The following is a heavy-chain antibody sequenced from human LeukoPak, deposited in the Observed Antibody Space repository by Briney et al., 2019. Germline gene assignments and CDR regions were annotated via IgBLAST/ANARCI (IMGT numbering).Heavy chain of an antibody. CDR2: AYNTGST. V-gene: IGHV4-38-2*01. D-gene: IGHD3-22*01. Sequence: SETLSLTCAVSGYSISSGHYWVWIRQPPGKGLEWTGSAYNTGSTNYHQSLKSRVTISLDTSKNQFSLRLTSVTAADTALYYCASHYYASSGSLFDSWGRGSLVTVSS. CDR1: GYSISSGHY. J-gene: IGHJ4*02. CDR3: ASHYYASSGSLFDS.